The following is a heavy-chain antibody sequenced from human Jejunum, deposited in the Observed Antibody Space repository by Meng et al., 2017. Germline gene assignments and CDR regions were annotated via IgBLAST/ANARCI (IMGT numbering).Heavy chain of an antibody. V-gene: IGHV4-34*01. CDR3: ARVGAILNTGEIDY. CDR1: GGSFSAYY. CDR2: INHNGDT. J-gene: IGHJ4*02. Sequence: QLQLQQWGAGLLKPSETLSLTCAVYGGSFSAYYWSWIRQPPGKGLEWIGEINHNGDTNYNPSLKSRVTISVDTPKNQFSLRLTSVTAADTAIYYCARVGAILNTGEIDYWGQGTLVTVSS. D-gene: IGHD3-16*01.